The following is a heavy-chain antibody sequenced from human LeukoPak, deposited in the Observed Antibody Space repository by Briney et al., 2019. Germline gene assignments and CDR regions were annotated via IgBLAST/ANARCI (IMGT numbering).Heavy chain of an antibody. CDR1: GGSISSYY. V-gene: IGHV4-59*01. CDR3: ASGGTGYYLFDY. J-gene: IGHJ4*02. Sequence: SETLSLTCTVSGGSISSYYWSWIRQPPGKGLEWIGYIYYSGSTNYNPSLKSRVTISVDTSKNQFSLKLSSVTAADTAVYYCASGGTGYYLFDYWGQGTLVSVFS. D-gene: IGHD3/OR15-3a*01. CDR2: IYYSGST.